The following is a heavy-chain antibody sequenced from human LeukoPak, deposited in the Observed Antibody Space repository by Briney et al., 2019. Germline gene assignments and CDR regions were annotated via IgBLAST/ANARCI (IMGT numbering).Heavy chain of an antibody. D-gene: IGHD1-1*01. V-gene: IGHV4-61*01. Sequence: SETLSLTCTASGGSISSGTYYWSWIRQPPGKGLGWIGSIYYSGSTNYNPSLKSRVSISIDTSKNQFSLKLSSVTAADTAIYYCARGLERDLRGYFDYRGQGTLVTVSS. CDR3: ARGLERDLRGYFDY. J-gene: IGHJ4*02. CDR2: IYYSGST. CDR1: GGSISSGTYY.